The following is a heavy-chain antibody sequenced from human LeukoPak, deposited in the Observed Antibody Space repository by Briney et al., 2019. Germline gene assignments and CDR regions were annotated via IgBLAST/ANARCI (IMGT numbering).Heavy chain of an antibody. CDR2: ISSSSSYI. V-gene: IGHV3-21*01. CDR3: ARGSMVRGVIVPKIDY. Sequence: GGSLRLSCAASGFTFSSYSMNWVRQAPGKGLEWVSSISSSSSYIYYADSVKGRFHISRDNAKNSLYLKMNSLRAEDTAVYYCARGSMVRGVIVPKIDYWGQGTLVTVSS. D-gene: IGHD3-10*01. J-gene: IGHJ4*02. CDR1: GFTFSSYS.